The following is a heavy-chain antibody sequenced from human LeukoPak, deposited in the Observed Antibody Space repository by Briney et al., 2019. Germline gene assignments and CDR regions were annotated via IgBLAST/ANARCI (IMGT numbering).Heavy chain of an antibody. CDR1: GYSFTSYW. V-gene: IGHV5-51*01. CDR3: XXRRDLYSGSYYPFDY. CDR2: IYPGDSDT. J-gene: IGHJ4*02. D-gene: IGHD1-26*01. Sequence: LGESLKISCKGSGYSFTSYWIGWVRQMPGKGLEWMGIIYPGDSDTRYSPSFQGQVTISADKSISTAYLQWSSLKASDTAMYYXXXRRDLYSGSYYPFDYWGQGTLVTVSS.